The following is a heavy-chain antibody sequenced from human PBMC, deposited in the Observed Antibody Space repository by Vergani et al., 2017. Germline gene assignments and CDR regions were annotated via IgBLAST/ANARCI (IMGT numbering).Heavy chain of an antibody. CDR2: IQFDGSNQ. J-gene: IGHJ4*02. Sequence: VQLVESGGGLVQPGGSLRLSCAASGFTFSSYWMHWVRQGPGKGLEFVAFIQFDGSNQYYADSVKGRFTLSRDFSKNTLYLQMNSLRTDDTATYYCAKHFRGWGIDYWGQGTLVIVSS. D-gene: IGHD3-16*01. CDR1: GFTFSSYW. V-gene: IGHV3-30*02. CDR3: AKHFRGWGIDY.